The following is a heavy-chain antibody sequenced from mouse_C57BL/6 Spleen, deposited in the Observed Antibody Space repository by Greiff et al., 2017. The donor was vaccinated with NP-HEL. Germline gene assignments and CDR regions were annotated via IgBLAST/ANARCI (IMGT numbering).Heavy chain of an antibody. CDR2: ISYDGSN. CDR3: ARENYSNSWFAY. J-gene: IGHJ3*01. V-gene: IGHV3-6*01. CDR1: GYSITSGYY. Sequence: DVKLVESGPGLVKPSQSLSLTCSVTGYSITSGYYWNWIRQFPGNKLEWMGYISYDGSNNYNPSLKNRISITRDTSKNQFFLKLNSVITEDTATYYCARENYSNSWFAYWGQGTLVTVSA. D-gene: IGHD2-5*01.